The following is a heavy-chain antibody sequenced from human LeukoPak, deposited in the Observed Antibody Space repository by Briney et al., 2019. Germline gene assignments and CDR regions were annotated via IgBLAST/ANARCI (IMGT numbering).Heavy chain of an antibody. CDR2: IYSGGST. CDR1: GFTFDNYA. CDR3: ATDLYGTDAFDI. D-gene: IGHD4-17*01. J-gene: IGHJ3*02. V-gene: IGHV3-53*01. Sequence: QPGGSLRLSCAASGFTFDNYAMTWVRQAPGKGLEWVSVIYSGGSTYYADSVKGRFTISRDNSKNTLYLQMNSLRAEDTAVYYCATDLYGTDAFDIWGQGTMVTVSS.